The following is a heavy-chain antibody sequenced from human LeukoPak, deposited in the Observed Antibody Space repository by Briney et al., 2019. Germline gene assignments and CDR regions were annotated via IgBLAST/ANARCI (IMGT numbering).Heavy chain of an antibody. J-gene: IGHJ3*02. CDR3: ARGGRVTMIVVVNGAFDI. CDR2: ISAYNGNT. V-gene: IGHV1-18*01. D-gene: IGHD3-22*01. Sequence: GASVKVSCKASGYTFTSYGISWVRQAPGQGLEWMGWISAYNGNTNYAQKLQGRVTMTTDTSTSTAYMELRSLRSDDTAVYYCARGGRVTMIVVVNGAFDIWGQGTMVTVSS. CDR1: GYTFTSYG.